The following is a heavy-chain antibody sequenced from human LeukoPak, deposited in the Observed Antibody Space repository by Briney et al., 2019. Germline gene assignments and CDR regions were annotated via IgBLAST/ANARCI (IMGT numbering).Heavy chain of an antibody. CDR3: AKGVRPSYGAQGGSSAFDI. Sequence: QPGGSLRLSCAASGFTFSSYAMNWVRQTPGEGLEWVSGISGSGGNTYYTDSVTGRFTISRDNPKNTLYMQMNSLRAEDTAVYYCAKGVRPSYGAQGGSSAFDIWGQGTMVTVSS. CDR2: ISGSGGNT. J-gene: IGHJ3*02. V-gene: IGHV3-23*01. CDR1: GFTFSSYA. D-gene: IGHD4-17*01.